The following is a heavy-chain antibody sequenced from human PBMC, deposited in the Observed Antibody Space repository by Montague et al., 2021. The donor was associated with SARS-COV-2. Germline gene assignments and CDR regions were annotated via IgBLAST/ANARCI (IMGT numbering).Heavy chain of an antibody. CDR2: GKT. Sequence: GKTNYNPSLKSRVTLSADASRNEFSLKLDSLTAADTAVYFCARRGYYDSAGCHWHLDLWGRGMLVTGSS. CDR3: ARRGYYDSAGCHWHLDL. D-gene: IGHD3-16*01. V-gene: IGHV4-4*06. J-gene: IGHJ2*01.